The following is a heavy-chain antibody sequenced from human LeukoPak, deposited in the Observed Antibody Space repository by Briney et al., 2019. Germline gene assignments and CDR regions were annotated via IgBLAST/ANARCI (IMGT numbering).Heavy chain of an antibody. Sequence: GASVTVSCTASGYAFTNYYMHWVRQAPGQGLEWMGIINSGGSGTTYAQKFQGRLTLTRDTSSTTIYMELHSLRSEDTAVYYCARGYHYASGTYYPALDYWGQGTLVTVSS. V-gene: IGHV1-46*01. CDR3: ARGYHYASGTYYPALDY. D-gene: IGHD3-10*01. J-gene: IGHJ4*02. CDR2: INSGGSGT. CDR1: GYAFTNYY.